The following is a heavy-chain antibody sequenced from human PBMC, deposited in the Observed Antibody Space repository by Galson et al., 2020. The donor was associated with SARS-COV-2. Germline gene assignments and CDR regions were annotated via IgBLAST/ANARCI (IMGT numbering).Heavy chain of an antibody. D-gene: IGHD5-12*01. V-gene: IGHV4-59*08. CDR1: GGALSGFY. J-gene: IGHJ2*01. CDR3: ARRMYGYNNWYFDL. CDR2: VYYSGNS. Sequence: ETSETLSLTRTVSGGALSGFYWSWIRQPPGKGLEWVGYVYYSGNSNYNPSLKSRVTISVDTSKNQFSLKLNSVTAADTAVYYCARRMYGYNNWYFDLWGRGTLVTVSS.